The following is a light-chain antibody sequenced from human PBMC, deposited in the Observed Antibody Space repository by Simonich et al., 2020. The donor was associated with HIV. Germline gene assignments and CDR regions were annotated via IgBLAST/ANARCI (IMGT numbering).Light chain of an antibody. Sequence: EIVMTQSPATLSVSTGERATPSCRASQSVSSNLAWYRQRPGQAPRLLIYGASTRATAIPARFSGSGSGTEFTLTISSLQSEDFAVYYCQQYNNWPPWTFGQGTKVEIK. CDR2: GAS. J-gene: IGKJ1*01. V-gene: IGKV3-15*01. CDR3: QQYNNWPPWT. CDR1: QSVSSN.